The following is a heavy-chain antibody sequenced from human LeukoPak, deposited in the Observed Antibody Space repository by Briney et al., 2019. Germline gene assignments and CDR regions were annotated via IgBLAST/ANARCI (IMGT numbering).Heavy chain of an antibody. CDR2: IYSSGST. J-gene: IGHJ4*02. CDR1: GDSISSSYYY. CDR3: ARHVSGYGSGTDY. D-gene: IGHD3-10*01. V-gene: IGHV4-39*01. Sequence: PSETLSFTCTVSGDSISSSYYYWGWIRQPPGKGLEWIGTIYSSGSTYYNPSLKSRVTISVDTAKNQFSLKLSSVTAADTAVYYCARHVSGYGSGTDYWGQGTLVTVSS.